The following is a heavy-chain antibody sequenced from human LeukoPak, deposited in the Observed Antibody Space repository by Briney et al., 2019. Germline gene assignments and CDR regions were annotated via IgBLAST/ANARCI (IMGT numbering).Heavy chain of an antibody. Sequence: SQTLSLTCDVSGGSISSGLYSWSWIRQPLGKGLEWIGYIYHTGSTYYNPSLKSRVTISVDTSKNQFSLRLSSVTAVDTAVYYCARLQYCSGTSCYWFDPWGQGTLVTVSS. J-gene: IGHJ5*02. CDR2: IYHTGST. V-gene: IGHV4-30-2*01. CDR3: ARLQYCSGTSCYWFDP. D-gene: IGHD2-2*01. CDR1: GGSISSGLYS.